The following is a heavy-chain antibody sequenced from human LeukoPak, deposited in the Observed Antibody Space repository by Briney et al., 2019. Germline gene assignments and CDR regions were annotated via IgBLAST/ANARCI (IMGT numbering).Heavy chain of an antibody. V-gene: IGHV3-64D*06. D-gene: IGHD3-10*01. J-gene: IGHJ4*02. CDR1: GFTFSSHT. Sequence: PGGSLRLSCSASGFTFSSHTMHWVRQAPGKGLEYLSAITGDGRSAYYADSVRGRFTNSRDNSKNTLYLQMSSLRPEDTAVYYCVPSRATYYGLIDYWGQGTLVTVSS. CDR3: VPSRATYYGLIDY. CDR2: ITGDGRSA.